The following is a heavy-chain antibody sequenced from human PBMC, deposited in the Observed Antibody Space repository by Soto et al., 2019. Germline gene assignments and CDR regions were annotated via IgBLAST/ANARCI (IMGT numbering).Heavy chain of an antibody. V-gene: IGHV6-1*01. D-gene: IGHD2-2*01. CDR2: TYYRSKWYN. J-gene: IGHJ6*04. CDR3: GTFLSTTSPDV. CDR1: GASVSSKSSA. Sequence: SQTLSLTCAISGASVSSKSSACNWIRNSPSRGLEWLGRTYYRSKWYNDYAVSVKSRITINPDTSKNQFSLHLNSVTPEDTAVYYCGTFLSTTSPDVWGEGTTVTAPQ.